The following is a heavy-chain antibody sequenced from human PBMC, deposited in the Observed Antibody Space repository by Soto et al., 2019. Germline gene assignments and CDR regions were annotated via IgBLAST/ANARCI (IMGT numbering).Heavy chain of an antibody. D-gene: IGHD1-26*01. CDR3: AKDVVVGATPGLGDYYYYYGMHV. Sequence: QVQLVESGGGVVQPGRSLRLSCAASGFTFSSYGMHWVRQAPGKGLEWVAVISYDGSNKYYADSVKGRFTISRDNSKNTLYLQMNSLRAEDTAVYYCAKDVVVGATPGLGDYYYYYGMHVWGQGTTVTVSS. J-gene: IGHJ6*02. CDR1: GFTFSSYG. V-gene: IGHV3-30*18. CDR2: ISYDGSNK.